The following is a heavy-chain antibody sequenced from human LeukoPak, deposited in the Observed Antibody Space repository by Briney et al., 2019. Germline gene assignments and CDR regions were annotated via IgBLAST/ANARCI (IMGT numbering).Heavy chain of an antibody. J-gene: IGHJ6*03. Sequence: SETLSPTCAVYGGSFSNYYWSWIRQPPGKGLEWIGEINDSGRTNYNPSLMSRVTVSVDTSKKQFSLRLTSVTATDTAVYYCARRWNYGRNYYIDAWGKGATVSVSS. CDR1: GGSFSNYY. CDR3: ARRWNYGRNYYIDA. D-gene: IGHD1-7*01. CDR2: INDSGRT. V-gene: IGHV4-34*01.